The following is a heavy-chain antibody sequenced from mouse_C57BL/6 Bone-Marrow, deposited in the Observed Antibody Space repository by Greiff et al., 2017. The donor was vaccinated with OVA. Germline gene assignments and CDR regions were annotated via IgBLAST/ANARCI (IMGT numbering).Heavy chain of an antibody. J-gene: IGHJ2*01. D-gene: IGHD2-5*01. CDR2: INPSNGGT. CDR3: ARSFSNYLYYFDY. V-gene: IGHV1-53*01. CDR1: GYTFTSYW. Sequence: QVQLKQPGTELVKPGASVKLSCKASGYTFTSYWMHWVKQRPGQGLEWIGNINPSNGGTNYNEKFKSKATLTVDKSSSTAYMQLSSLTSEDSAVYYCARSFSNYLYYFDYWGQGTTLTVSS.